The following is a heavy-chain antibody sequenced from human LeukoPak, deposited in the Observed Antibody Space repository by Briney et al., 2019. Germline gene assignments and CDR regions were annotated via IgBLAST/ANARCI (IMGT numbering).Heavy chain of an antibody. J-gene: IGHJ3*02. CDR1: GGSISSSSYG. D-gene: IGHD6-19*01. CDR2: MYYSGST. CDR3: ARVGQYNTGWIPFDI. Sequence: PSETLSLTCIVSGGSISSSSYGWDWIRQPPGKELEWIGSMYYSGSTHYNPSLKSRVTISRDTSRNQLSLRLNSVTAADTGVYYCARVGQYNTGWIPFDIWGQGTMVTVSS. V-gene: IGHV4-39*07.